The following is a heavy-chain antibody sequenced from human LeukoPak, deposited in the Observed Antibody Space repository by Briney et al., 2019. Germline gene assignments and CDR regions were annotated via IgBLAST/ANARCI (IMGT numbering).Heavy chain of an antibody. Sequence: ASVKVSCKASGYTFTGYYMHWVRQAPGQGLEWMGWINPNSGGTNYAQKLQGRVTMTRDTSISTAYMELSRLRSDDTAVHYCARSWERFLEWLLLYWGQGTLVTVSS. CDR2: INPNSGGT. D-gene: IGHD3-3*01. CDR1: GYTFTGYY. V-gene: IGHV1-2*02. CDR3: ARSWERFLEWLLLY. J-gene: IGHJ4*02.